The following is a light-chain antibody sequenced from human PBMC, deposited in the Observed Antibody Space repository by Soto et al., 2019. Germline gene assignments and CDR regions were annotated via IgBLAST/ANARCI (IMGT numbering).Light chain of an antibody. J-gene: IGKJ4*01. Sequence: EIVLTQSPATLSLSPRDRATLSCRANQSGGNYLAWYQQKTGQAPRLLIYDTSNRPTGIQARFSGSGSGTDFTHNISSLEPEHFGIYYCQQRSLWLTFGGGTKVQIK. V-gene: IGKV3-11*01. CDR1: QSGGNY. CDR2: DTS. CDR3: QQRSLWLT.